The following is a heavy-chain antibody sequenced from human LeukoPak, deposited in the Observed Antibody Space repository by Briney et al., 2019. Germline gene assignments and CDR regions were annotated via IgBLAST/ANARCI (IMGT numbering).Heavy chain of an antibody. J-gene: IGHJ6*03. CDR1: GDSISSSFYY. V-gene: IGHV4-39*01. D-gene: IGHD2-15*01. CDR2: IYYSGST. Sequence: PSETLSLTCIVSGDSISSSFYYWGWIRQPPGKGLEWIGSIYYSGSTYYNPSLKSRVTISLETSKKQFSLKPNSVTAADTAVYYCARHSYCSGGSCYQYYYMDVWGKGTTVTISS. CDR3: ARHSYCSGGSCYQYYYMDV.